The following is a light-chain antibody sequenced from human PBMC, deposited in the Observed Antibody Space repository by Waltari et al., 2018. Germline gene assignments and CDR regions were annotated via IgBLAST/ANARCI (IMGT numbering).Light chain of an antibody. CDR2: DAS. Sequence: EILLTQSPATLSLSPGERATLSCRASQSVSTSLAWFQQKPGQPPRLIIYDASTRANDFPGRFRGSGSGTDFTLSISSLEPEDLAVYYCHQGYSWPFTFGGGTKVQIK. CDR1: QSVSTS. J-gene: IGKJ4*01. V-gene: IGKV3-11*01. CDR3: HQGYSWPFT.